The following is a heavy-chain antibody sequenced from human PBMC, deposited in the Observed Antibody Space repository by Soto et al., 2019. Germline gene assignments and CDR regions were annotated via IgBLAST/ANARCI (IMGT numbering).Heavy chain of an antibody. CDR2: ISSRATGI. J-gene: IGHJ4*02. Sequence: GGSLRLSCAASGFTFRSYEMNWVRQAPGKGLEWVSYISSRATGIFYADSVKGRFTISRDDANNSLYLQMNSLRAEDTAVYYCARPRAFDGYDGGYFFDFWGQGTLVTVSS. V-gene: IGHV3-48*03. CDR1: GFTFRSYE. D-gene: IGHD5-12*01. CDR3: ARPRAFDGYDGGYFFDF.